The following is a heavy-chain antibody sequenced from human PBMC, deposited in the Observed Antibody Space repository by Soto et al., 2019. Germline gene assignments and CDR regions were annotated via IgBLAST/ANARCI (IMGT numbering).Heavy chain of an antibody. CDR3: ARGRTGTIFGVVKYYFDH. V-gene: IGHV1-8*01. CDR1: GYTFTSYD. Sequence: ASVKVSCKASGYTFTSYDINWVRQATGQGLEWMGWMNPNSGNTGYAQKFQGRVTMTRNTSISTAYMELSSLRSEDTVVYYCARGRTGTIFGVVKYYFDHWGQGTLVTVSS. CDR2: MNPNSGNT. J-gene: IGHJ4*02. D-gene: IGHD3-3*01.